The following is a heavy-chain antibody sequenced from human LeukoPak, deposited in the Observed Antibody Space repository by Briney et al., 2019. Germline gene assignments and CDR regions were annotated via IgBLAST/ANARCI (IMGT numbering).Heavy chain of an antibody. V-gene: IGHV1-69*13. J-gene: IGHJ4*02. Sequence: GASVKVSCKASGGTFSSYAISWVRQAPGQGLEWMGGIIPIFGTANYAQKFQGRVTITADESTSTAYMELSSLRSEDTAVYYCARDGIVGATAHYFDYWGQGTLVTVSS. D-gene: IGHD1-26*01. CDR1: GGTFSSYA. CDR2: IIPIFGTA. CDR3: ARDGIVGATAHYFDY.